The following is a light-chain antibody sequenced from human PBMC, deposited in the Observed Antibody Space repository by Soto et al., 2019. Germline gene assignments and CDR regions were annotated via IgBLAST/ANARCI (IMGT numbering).Light chain of an antibody. CDR2: GAS. J-gene: IGKJ2*01. CDR3: QQYGSSPYT. CDR1: QSVSSSY. V-gene: IGKV3-20*01. Sequence: EIVLTQSPGTLSLSPGERATLSCRASQSVSSSYLAWYQQQPGQAPRLLIYGASSRATGIPDRFSGSGSGTDFTLTISRLEPGDCAVYYCQQYGSSPYTFGQGTKLQIK.